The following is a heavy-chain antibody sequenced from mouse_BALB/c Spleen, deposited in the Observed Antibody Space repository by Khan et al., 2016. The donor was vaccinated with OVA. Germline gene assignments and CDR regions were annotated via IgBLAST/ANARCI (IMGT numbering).Heavy chain of an antibody. CDR3: ARRTTEYALDY. J-gene: IGHJ4*01. Sequence: VELVESGAELARPGASVKMSCKASGYTFTSHTMHWVKQRPGQGLEWIGYINPRSGYTQYNQKFNDKAALTADISSSTAYMQLSSLTSEDSAVYYCARRTTEYALDYWGQGTSVTVSS. CDR2: INPRSGYT. V-gene: IGHV1-4*01. D-gene: IGHD2-14*01. CDR1: GYTFTSHT.